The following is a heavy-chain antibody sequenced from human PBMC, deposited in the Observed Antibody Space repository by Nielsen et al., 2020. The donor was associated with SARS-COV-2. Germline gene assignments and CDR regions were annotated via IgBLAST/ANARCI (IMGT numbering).Heavy chain of an antibody. D-gene: IGHD1-14*01. CDR3: ARDREPGYNAVDY. CDR1: GFSLINYE. V-gene: IGHV3-48*03. Sequence: GGSLRLSCAASGFSLINYEMNWVRQAPGKGLEWLSYTSTHESTIYYADSVKGRFTISRDNAKNSLYLRMNSLRAEDTAVYYCARDREPGYNAVDYWGQGILVTVSS. J-gene: IGHJ4*02. CDR2: TSTHESTI.